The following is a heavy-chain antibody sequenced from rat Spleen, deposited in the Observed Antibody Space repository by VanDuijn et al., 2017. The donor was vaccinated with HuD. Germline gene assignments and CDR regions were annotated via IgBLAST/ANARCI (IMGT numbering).Heavy chain of an antibody. J-gene: IGHJ2*01. CDR2: INTDGGST. Sequence: EVQLVESDGGLVQPGRSLKLSCVASGFTFSSYWMYWIRQAPGKGLEWVSSINTDGGSTYYPDSVKGRFTISRDNAKSILYLQVDSLRSEDTTIYYCARQATTVPSYFDYWGRGVMVTVSS. V-gene: IGHV5-58*01. CDR1: GFTFSSYW. D-gene: IGHD1-1*01. CDR3: ARQATTVPSYFDY.